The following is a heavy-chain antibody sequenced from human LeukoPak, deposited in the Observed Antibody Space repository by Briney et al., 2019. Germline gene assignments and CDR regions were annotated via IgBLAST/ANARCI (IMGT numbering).Heavy chain of an antibody. V-gene: IGHV3-7*01. CDR3: ARTYYYDSSGYYH. J-gene: IGHJ5*02. CDR1: GFTSSSYW. D-gene: IGHD3-22*01. CDR2: IKRDGSEK. Sequence: GGSLRLSCAASGFTSSSYWMSWVRQAPGKGLEWVANIKRDGSEKYYVDSVKGRFTISRDNAKNSLYLQMNSLRAEDTAVYYCARTYYYDSSGYYHWGQGTLVTVSS.